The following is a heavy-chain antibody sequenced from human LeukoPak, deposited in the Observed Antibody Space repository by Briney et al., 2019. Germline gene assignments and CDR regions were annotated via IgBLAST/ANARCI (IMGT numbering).Heavy chain of an antibody. V-gene: IGHV3-23*01. CDR3: AKVGITMIVVVITALDY. J-gene: IGHJ4*02. D-gene: IGHD3-22*01. CDR2: ISGSGGST. CDR1: GFTFSSYA. Sequence: PGGSLRLSCAASGFTFSSYAMSWVRQAPGKGLAWVSAISGSGGSTYYADSVKGRFTISRDNSKNTLYLQMNSLRAEDTAVYYCAKVGITMIVVVITALDYRGQGTLVTVSS.